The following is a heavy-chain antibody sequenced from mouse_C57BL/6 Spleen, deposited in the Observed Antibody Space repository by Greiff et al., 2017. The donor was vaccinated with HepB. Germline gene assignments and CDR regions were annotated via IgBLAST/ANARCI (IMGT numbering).Heavy chain of an antibody. CDR3: ARGELGLLDY. CDR1: GYAFSSYW. Sequence: QVQLKESGAELVKPGASVKISCKASGYAFSSYWMNWVKQRPGKGLEWIGQIYPGDGDTNYNGKFKGKATLTADKSSSTAYMQLSSLTSEDSAVYFCARGELGLLDYWGQGTTLTVSS. V-gene: IGHV1-80*01. D-gene: IGHD4-1*01. CDR2: IYPGDGDT. J-gene: IGHJ2*01.